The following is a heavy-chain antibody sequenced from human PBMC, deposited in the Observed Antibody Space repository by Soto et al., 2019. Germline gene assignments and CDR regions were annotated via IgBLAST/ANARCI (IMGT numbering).Heavy chain of an antibody. CDR1: GGSVSSNY. J-gene: IGHJ1*01. D-gene: IGHD2-15*01. Sequence: SETLSLTCTVSGGSVSSNYWGWIRQPPGKGLEWIGYIHHSGSTSYNPSLKSRVTTSVDTSENQFSLKLSSVTAADTAVYYCARDHRFCSGGSCYLWEHWGQGILVTVSS. CDR2: IHHSGST. CDR3: ARDHRFCSGGSCYLWEH. V-gene: IGHV4-59*02.